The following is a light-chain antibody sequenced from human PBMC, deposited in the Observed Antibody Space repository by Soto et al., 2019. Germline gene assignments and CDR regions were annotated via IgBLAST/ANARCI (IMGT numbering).Light chain of an antibody. J-gene: IGLJ1*01. CDR3: QSYDSSLRAWV. CDR2: GSY. CDR1: SSNIGAGSD. V-gene: IGLV1-40*01. Sequence: QSVLTQPPSVSGAPGQRVTISCTRSSSNIGAGSDVHWYQQVPGTAPKLLVYGSYNRPSGVPDRFSGSKSGTSASLAITGLQAEDEADFYCQSYDSSLRAWVFGTGTKLTVL.